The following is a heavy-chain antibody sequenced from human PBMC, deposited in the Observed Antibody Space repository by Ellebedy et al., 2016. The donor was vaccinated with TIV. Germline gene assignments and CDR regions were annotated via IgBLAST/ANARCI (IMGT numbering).Heavy chain of an antibody. CDR1: GFTFSAFS. CDR3: AKDTVDDGYWDFSS. Sequence: GGSLRLSCIASGFTFSAFSMAWVRQAPGKGLEWVSGIVQGGSTYYAPSVEGRFTISRDNSRTSVFLQMNSLRADDTAVYYCAKDTVDDGYWDFSSWGQGTLVTVSS. D-gene: IGHD5-18*01. J-gene: IGHJ4*02. V-gene: IGHV3-23*01. CDR2: IVQGGST.